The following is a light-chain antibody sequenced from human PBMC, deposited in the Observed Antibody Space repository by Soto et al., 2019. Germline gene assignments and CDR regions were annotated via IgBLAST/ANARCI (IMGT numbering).Light chain of an antibody. V-gene: IGKV3-20*01. CDR3: QQYGSSIT. Sequence: EIVLTQSPGTLSLSPGERATLSCRASQSVSSSYLAWYQQKPGQAPRLLIYGASSRATGIPDRFSGSGSGTDFTLTISRLEPEDCAVYYCQQYGSSITFGQGTRLEIK. J-gene: IGKJ5*01. CDR1: QSVSSSY. CDR2: GAS.